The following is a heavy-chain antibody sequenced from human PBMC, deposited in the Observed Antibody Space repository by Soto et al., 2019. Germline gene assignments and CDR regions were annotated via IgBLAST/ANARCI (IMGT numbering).Heavy chain of an antibody. CDR3: VRPLRIASPVGYYFDY. CDR2: IYPGDSDT. Sequence: GESLKISCKGSGYSFTNYWIGWVRQMPGKGLEWMGIIYPGDSDTRYSPSFQGQVTISADKSISTAYLQWSSLKASDTAMHYCVRPLRIASPVGYYFDYWGKGTLVTVSS. J-gene: IGHJ4*02. D-gene: IGHD6-13*01. CDR1: GYSFTNYW. V-gene: IGHV5-51*01.